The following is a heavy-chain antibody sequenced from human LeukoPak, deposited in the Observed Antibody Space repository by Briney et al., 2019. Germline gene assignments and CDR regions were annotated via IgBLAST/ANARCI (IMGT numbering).Heavy chain of an antibody. Sequence: SETLSLTCTVSGGSISSYYWSWIRQPPGKGLEWIGYIYYSGSTYYNPSLKSRVTISVDTSKNQFSLKLSSVTAADTAVYYCARVPYYYDSSGYPPGYFDYWGQGTLVTVSS. CDR2: IYYSGST. D-gene: IGHD3-22*01. V-gene: IGHV4-59*08. CDR1: GGSISSYY. J-gene: IGHJ4*02. CDR3: ARVPYYYDSSGYPPGYFDY.